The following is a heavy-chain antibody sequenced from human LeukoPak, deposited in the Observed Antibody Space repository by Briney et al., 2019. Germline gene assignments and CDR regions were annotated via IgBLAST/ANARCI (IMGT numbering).Heavy chain of an antibody. J-gene: IGHJ4*02. CDR3: ARGMGDYNTDWFPVSGY. CDR2: INPSGGST. Sequence: ASVKVSCKASGYTFTSYYMHWVRQAPGQGLEWMGIINPSGGSTSYAQKFQGRVTMTRDTSISTAYMELNSLGSEDTAMYYCARGMGDYNTDWFPVSGYWGQGTLVTVSS. CDR1: GYTFTSYY. V-gene: IGHV1-46*01. D-gene: IGHD3-9*01.